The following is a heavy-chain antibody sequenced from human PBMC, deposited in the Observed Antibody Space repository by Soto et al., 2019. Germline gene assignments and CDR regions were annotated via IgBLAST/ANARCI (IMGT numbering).Heavy chain of an antibody. V-gene: IGHV4-59*01. J-gene: IGHJ4*02. CDR3: ARAPRGNYGYPSYFDY. CDR1: GGSISSYY. D-gene: IGHD3-10*01. Sequence: PSETLALTWNVSGGSISSYYWSWIRQPPGKGLEWIGYIYYRRSTNYNRSLKSRVTISVDTSKNQFSLKLSSVAAADTAVYYCARAPRGNYGYPSYFDYWGQGTLVTVS. CDR2: IYYRRST.